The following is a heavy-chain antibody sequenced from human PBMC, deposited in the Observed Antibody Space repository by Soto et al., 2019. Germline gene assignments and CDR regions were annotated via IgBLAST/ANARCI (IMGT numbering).Heavy chain of an antibody. CDR2: ISYDGSNK. CDR1: GFTFSSYG. CDR3: SKDLVAVAQDAFDI. J-gene: IGHJ3*02. V-gene: IGHV3-30*18. Sequence: GGSLRLSCAASGFTFSSYGMHWVRQAPGKGLEWVAVISYDGSNKYYAASVKGRFTISRDKSKNTLYLQMNSLRAEDTAVYYCSKDLVAVAQDAFDIWGQGTMVTVPS. D-gene: IGHD6-19*01.